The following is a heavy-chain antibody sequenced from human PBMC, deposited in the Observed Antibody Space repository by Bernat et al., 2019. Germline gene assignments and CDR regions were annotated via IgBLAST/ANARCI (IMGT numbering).Heavy chain of an antibody. CDR3: ARDQDTDILTGNIDY. V-gene: IGHV3-30-3*01. CDR2: ISYDGSNK. J-gene: IGHJ4*02. Sequence: QVQLVESGGGVVQPGRSLRLSCAASGFTLSSYAMHWVRQAPGKGLEWVAVISYDGSNKYYADSVKGRFTISRDNSKNTLYLQMNSLRAEDTAVYYCARDQDTDILTGNIDYWGQGTLVTVSS. CDR1: GFTLSSYA. D-gene: IGHD3-9*01.